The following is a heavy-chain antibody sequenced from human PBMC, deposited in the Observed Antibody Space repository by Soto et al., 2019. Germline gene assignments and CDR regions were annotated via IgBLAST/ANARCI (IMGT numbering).Heavy chain of an antibody. V-gene: IGHV2-5*02. J-gene: IGHJ5*02. CDR1: GFSLSTSGVG. CDR2: IYWDDDK. Sequence: QITLKESGPTLVKPTQTLTLTCTFSGFSLSTSGVGVGWIRQPPGKALEWLALIYWDDDKRYSPSLKSRLTITKATSKNPGVLTMTTMDPVDTATYYCAHTGSMVRGVNWFDPWGQGTLVTVSS. D-gene: IGHD3-10*01. CDR3: AHTGSMVRGVNWFDP.